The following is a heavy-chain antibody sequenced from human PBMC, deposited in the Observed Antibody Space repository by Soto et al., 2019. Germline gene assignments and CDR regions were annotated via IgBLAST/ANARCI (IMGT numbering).Heavy chain of an antibody. V-gene: IGHV4-39*01. CDR3: ARLARFEVLLWFGDYYYGMDV. D-gene: IGHD3-10*01. CDR1: GGSISSRSYY. Sequence: SETLSLTVTVSGGSISSRSYYWGWIRQPPGKGLDWIGMSYYSGSTDYNPSLKSRVTISVDTSKNQFSLKLSSVTAADTAVYYCARLARFEVLLWFGDYYYGMDVWGQGTTVT. J-gene: IGHJ6*02. CDR2: SYYSGST.